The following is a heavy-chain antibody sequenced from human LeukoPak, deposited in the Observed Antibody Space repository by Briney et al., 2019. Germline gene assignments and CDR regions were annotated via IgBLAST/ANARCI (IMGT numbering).Heavy chain of an antibody. Sequence: ASVKVSCKASGSAISWVRQAPGQGLEWMGWINVYNGHTKYSQKFQGRVTMTTDTSTYTVYMELRSLTSDDTAVFYCAGDETGEYDYWGQGTLVTVSS. CDR3: AGDETGEYDY. CDR2: INVYNGHT. V-gene: IGHV1-18*01. CDR1: GSA. D-gene: IGHD3-10*01. J-gene: IGHJ4*02.